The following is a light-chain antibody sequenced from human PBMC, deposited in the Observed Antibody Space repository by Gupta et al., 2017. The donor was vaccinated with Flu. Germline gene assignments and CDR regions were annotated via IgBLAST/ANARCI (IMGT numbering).Light chain of an antibody. V-gene: IGLV2-18*02. CDR2: EVS. CDR1: SSDIGNYNC. CDR3: SSYTSSYTYV. Sequence: QSALTQPPSVSGSPGQSVTISCTGTSSDIGNYNCVSWYQQPPGTAPKLMIYEVSNRPSGVPDRFSGSKSGNTASLTISGLQAEDEADYYCSSYTSSYTYVFGTGTKLTVL. J-gene: IGLJ1*01.